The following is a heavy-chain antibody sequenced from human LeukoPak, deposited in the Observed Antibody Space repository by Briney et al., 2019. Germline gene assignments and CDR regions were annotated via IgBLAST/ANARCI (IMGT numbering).Heavy chain of an antibody. CDR2: ISNDGSNK. CDR3: ASNSGDY. CDR1: GITFSSYA. V-gene: IGHV3-30*14. D-gene: IGHD1-1*01. J-gene: IGHJ4*02. Sequence: GGSLRLSCAASGITFSSYAMHWVRQAPGKGLEWVAVISNDGSNKYYADSVKGRFTISRDNSKNTLYLQMNSLRAEDTAVYYCASNSGDYWGQGTLVTVSS.